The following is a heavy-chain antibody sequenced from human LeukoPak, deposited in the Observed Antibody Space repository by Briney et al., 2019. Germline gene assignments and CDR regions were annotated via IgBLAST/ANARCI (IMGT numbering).Heavy chain of an antibody. D-gene: IGHD6-13*01. Sequence: ASVKVSCKASGYTFTGYYMHWVRQAPGQGLEWMGWINPNSGGTNYAQKFQGRVTMTRDTSISTAYMELSRLRSDDTAVYYCATLYSSSWYGARYFDYWGQGTLVTVSS. CDR1: GYTFTGYY. J-gene: IGHJ4*02. CDR3: ATLYSSSWYGARYFDY. V-gene: IGHV1-2*02. CDR2: INPNSGGT.